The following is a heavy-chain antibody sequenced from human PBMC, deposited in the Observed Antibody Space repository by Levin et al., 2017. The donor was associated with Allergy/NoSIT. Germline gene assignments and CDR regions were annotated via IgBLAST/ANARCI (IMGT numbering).Heavy chain of an antibody. CDR3: ARDRGSAPIDYYDSSGYWDDAFDI. CDR2: ISSSGSTI. D-gene: IGHD3-22*01. V-gene: IGHV3-11*01. J-gene: IGHJ3*02. CDR1: GFTFSDYY. Sequence: GGSLRLSCAASGFTFSDYYMSWIRQAPGKGLEWVSYISSSGSTIYYADSVKGRFTISRDNAKNSLYLQMNSLRAEDTAVYYCARDRGSAPIDYYDSSGYWDDAFDIWGQGTMVTVSS.